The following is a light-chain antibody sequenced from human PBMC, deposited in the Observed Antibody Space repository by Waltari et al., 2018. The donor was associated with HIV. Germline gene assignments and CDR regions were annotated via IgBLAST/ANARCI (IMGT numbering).Light chain of an antibody. Sequence: DIVVTQSPDSLSVSLGEMATINCKSRQTILSTAGTIHYLAWYQRRRGQAPNLLIYWASTRESGVPDRFSGIGSGTDFTRTSNSLQAEDVAVYDCQQYYDAPYTFGQGTKLDI. CDR1: QTILSTAGTIHY. V-gene: IGKV4-1*01. J-gene: IGKJ2*01. CDR2: WAS. CDR3: QQYYDAPYT.